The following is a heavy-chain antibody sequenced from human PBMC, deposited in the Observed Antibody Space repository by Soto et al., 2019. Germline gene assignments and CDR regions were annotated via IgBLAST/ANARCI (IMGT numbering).Heavy chain of an antibody. CDR1: GFTFSSYG. J-gene: IGHJ6*02. V-gene: IGHV3-33*01. Sequence: QVQLVESGGGVVQPGRSLRLSCAASGFTFSSYGMHWVRQAPGKGLEWVAVIWYDGSNKYYADSVKGRFTISRDNSKNTLYLQMNSLRAGDTAVYYCARESSRYSSSWYPRAYYYYGMDVWGQGTTVTVSS. D-gene: IGHD6-13*01. CDR3: ARESSRYSSSWYPRAYYYYGMDV. CDR2: IWYDGSNK.